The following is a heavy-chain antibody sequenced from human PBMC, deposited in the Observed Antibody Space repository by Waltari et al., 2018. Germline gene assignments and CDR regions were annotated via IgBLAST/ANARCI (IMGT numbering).Heavy chain of an antibody. CDR3: ARDVGRQQLGYGMDV. J-gene: IGHJ6*02. V-gene: IGHV1-69*08. Sequence: QVQLVQSGAEVKKPGSSVKVSCKASGGTFSSYTISWVRQAPGQGLEWMGRIIPILGIANYAQKCQGRVTITADKSTSTAYMELSSLRSEDTAVYYCARDVGRQQLGYGMDVWGQGTTVTVSS. D-gene: IGHD6-13*01. CDR1: GGTFSSYT. CDR2: IIPILGIA.